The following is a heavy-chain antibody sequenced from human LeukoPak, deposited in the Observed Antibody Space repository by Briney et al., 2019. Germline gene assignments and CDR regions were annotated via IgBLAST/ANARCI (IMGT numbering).Heavy chain of an antibody. J-gene: IGHJ5*02. V-gene: IGHV3-11*01. Sequence: GGSLRLSCTASGFSFSDNFMGWIRQAPGQGLQWVSYINSGGDVIYYSDAVKGRFSISRDNSKRSLYLQMNRLRVDDTAVYFCARGAYGWTFNPWGQGTLVSVSS. CDR1: GFSFSDNF. D-gene: IGHD3-10*01. CDR2: INSGGDVI. CDR3: ARGAYGWTFNP.